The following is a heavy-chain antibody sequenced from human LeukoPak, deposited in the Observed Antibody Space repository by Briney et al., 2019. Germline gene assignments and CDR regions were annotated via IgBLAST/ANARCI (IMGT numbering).Heavy chain of an antibody. Sequence: SETLSLTCTVSGGSISSGGYYWSWIRQHPGEGLEWIGYIYYSGSTYYNPSLKSRVTISVDTSKNQFSLKLSSVTAADTAVYYCARHVRCPTTGIDYWGQGTLVTVSS. D-gene: IGHD1-14*01. CDR2: IYYSGST. J-gene: IGHJ4*02. V-gene: IGHV4-31*03. CDR3: ARHVRCPTTGIDY. CDR1: GGSISSGGYY.